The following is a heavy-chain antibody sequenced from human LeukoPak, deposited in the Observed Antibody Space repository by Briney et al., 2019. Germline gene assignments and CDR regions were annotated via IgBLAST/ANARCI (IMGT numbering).Heavy chain of an antibody. V-gene: IGHV1-18*01. J-gene: IGHJ4*02. CDR2: ISAYNGNT. CDR3: ARGSIAAAGYYFDY. CDR1: GYTFTSYG. Sequence: ASAKVSCKASGYTFTSYGISWVGQAPGQGLEWMGWISAYNGNTNYAQKLQGRVTMTTDTSTSTAYMELRSLRSDDTAVYYCARGSIAAAGYYFDYWGQGTLVTVSS. D-gene: IGHD6-13*01.